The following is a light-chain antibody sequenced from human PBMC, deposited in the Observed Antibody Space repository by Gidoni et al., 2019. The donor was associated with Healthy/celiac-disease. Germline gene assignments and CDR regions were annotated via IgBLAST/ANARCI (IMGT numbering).Light chain of an antibody. J-gene: IGKJ2*01. V-gene: IGKV4-1*01. Sequence: DIVMTQPPDSLAVSLGERATINCKSSQSVLYSSNNKNYLAWYQQKPGQPPKLLIYWASTRESGVPDRFSGSGSGTDFTLTISSLQAEDVAVYYCQQYYSTPPVTFGQGTKLEIK. CDR2: WAS. CDR3: QQYYSTPPVT. CDR1: QSVLYSSNNKNY.